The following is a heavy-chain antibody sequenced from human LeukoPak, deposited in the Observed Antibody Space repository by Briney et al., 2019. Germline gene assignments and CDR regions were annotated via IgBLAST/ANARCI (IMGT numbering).Heavy chain of an antibody. CDR2: NPDGSTT. J-gene: IGHJ4*02. CDR3: AKDLHYGSADY. V-gene: IGHV3-74*01. D-gene: IGHD3-10*01. CDR1: GFTFSNYW. Sequence: GGSLRLSCAASGFTFSNYWMHWVRQDPGKGLVWVSFNPDGSTTNYADSVKGRFTISRDNAKNALYLQMNSLRAEDTAVYYCAKDLHYGSADYWGQGTLVTVSS.